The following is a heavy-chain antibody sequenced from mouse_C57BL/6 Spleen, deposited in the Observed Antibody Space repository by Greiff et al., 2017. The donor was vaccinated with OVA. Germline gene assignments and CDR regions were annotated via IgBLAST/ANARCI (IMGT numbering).Heavy chain of an antibody. J-gene: IGHJ2*01. CDR3: TSTMITPFDY. D-gene: IGHD2-4*01. CDR1: GYTFTDYE. V-gene: IGHV1-15*01. Sequence: VQLKQSGAELVRPGASVTLSCKASGYTFTDYEMHWVKQTPVHGLEWIGAIDPETGGTAYNQKFKGKAILTADKSSSTAYMELRSLTSEDSAVYYCTSTMITPFDYWGQGTTLTVSS. CDR2: IDPETGGT.